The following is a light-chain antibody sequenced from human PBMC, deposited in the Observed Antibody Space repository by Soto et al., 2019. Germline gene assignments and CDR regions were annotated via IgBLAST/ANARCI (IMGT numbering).Light chain of an antibody. CDR1: NSDVGGYDY. V-gene: IGLV2-14*01. CDR3: SSYTSSTTLGV. CDR2: EVS. J-gene: IGLJ3*02. Sequence: QSALTQPASVSGSPGQSITISCTGTNSDVGGYDYVSWYQQHPGKAPKLMIYEVSHRPSGVSNRFSGSRSVNTASLTISGLQAEDEADYYCSSYTSSTTLGVFGGGTKLTAL.